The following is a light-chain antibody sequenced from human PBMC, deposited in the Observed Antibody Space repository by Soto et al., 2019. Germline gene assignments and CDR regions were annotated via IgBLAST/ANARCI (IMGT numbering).Light chain of an antibody. CDR3: QQYTNWPWT. V-gene: IGKV3-15*01. CDR1: QSVGSN. CDR2: VAS. J-gene: IGKJ1*01. Sequence: EIVMTQSPAALSVSPGERATLSCRASQSVGSNLAWYQQKPGQAPRLLFFVASTRATDIPARFSGSGSGTEFTLTISSLQSEDFAVYYCQQYTNWPWTFGRGTKV.